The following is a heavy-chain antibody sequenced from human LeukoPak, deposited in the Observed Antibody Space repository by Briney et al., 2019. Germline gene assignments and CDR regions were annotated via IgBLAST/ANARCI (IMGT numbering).Heavy chain of an antibody. D-gene: IGHD1-26*01. CDR2: ISGSGGST. CDR3: AKARSSIVGAQDDAFDI. Sequence: PGGSLRLSCAASGFTFSSHAMSWVRQAPGKGLEWVSAISGSGGSTYYADSVKGRFTISRDNSKNTLYLQMNSLRAEDTAVYYCAKARSSIVGAQDDAFDIWGQGTMVTVSS. CDR1: GFTFSSHA. J-gene: IGHJ3*02. V-gene: IGHV3-23*01.